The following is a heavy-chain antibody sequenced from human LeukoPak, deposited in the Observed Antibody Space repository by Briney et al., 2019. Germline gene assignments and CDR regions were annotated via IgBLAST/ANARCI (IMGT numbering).Heavy chain of an antibody. CDR1: GGSISSYY. CDR3: ERSTGDFWSGYSRFDP. Sequence: SETLSLTCTVSGGSISSYYWSWIRQPAGKGLEWIGRIYTSGSTNYNPSLKSRVTMSVDTSKNQFSLKLSSVTAADTAVYYCERSTGDFWSGYSRFDPWGQGTLVTVSS. CDR2: IYTSGST. D-gene: IGHD3-3*01. J-gene: IGHJ5*02. V-gene: IGHV4-4*07.